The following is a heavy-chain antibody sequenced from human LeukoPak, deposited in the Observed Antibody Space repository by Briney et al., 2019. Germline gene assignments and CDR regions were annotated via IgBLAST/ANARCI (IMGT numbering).Heavy chain of an antibody. CDR1: GGSISSGGYY. V-gene: IGHV4-31*03. Sequence: SETLSLTCTVSGGSISSGGYYWSWIRQHPGTGLEWLGYIYYSGSTYYNPSLKSRVTISVDTSKNQFSLKLSSVTAADTAVYYCARYCSSTSCYSDYWGQGILVTVSS. CDR3: ARYCSSTSCYSDY. J-gene: IGHJ4*02. CDR2: IYYSGST. D-gene: IGHD2-2*01.